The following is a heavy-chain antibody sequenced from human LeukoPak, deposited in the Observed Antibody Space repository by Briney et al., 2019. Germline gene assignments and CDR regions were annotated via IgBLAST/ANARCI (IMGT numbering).Heavy chain of an antibody. CDR2: INHSGST. Sequence: SETLSLTCAVYGGSFSGYYWSWIRQPPGKGLEWIGEINHSGSTNYNPSLKSRVTISVDTSKNQFSLKLSSVTAADTAVYYCARSDLTAIKFDYWGQGTLVTVSS. J-gene: IGHJ4*02. V-gene: IGHV4-34*01. D-gene: IGHD2-21*02. CDR3: ARSDLTAIKFDY. CDR1: GGSFSGYY.